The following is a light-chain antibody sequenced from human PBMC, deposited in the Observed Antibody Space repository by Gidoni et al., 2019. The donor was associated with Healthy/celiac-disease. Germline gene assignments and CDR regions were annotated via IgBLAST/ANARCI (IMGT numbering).Light chain of an antibody. CDR1: SSDVGGYNY. CDR2: DVS. Sequence: QSALTQPASVSGAPGQSITLSCTGTSSDVGGYNYVSWYQQHPGKAPKLMIYDVSNRPSGVSTRFSGSQSGNTASLTISGLQAEDEADYYCSSYTSSSTLVFGGGTKLTVL. CDR3: SSYTSSSTLV. J-gene: IGLJ2*01. V-gene: IGLV2-14*03.